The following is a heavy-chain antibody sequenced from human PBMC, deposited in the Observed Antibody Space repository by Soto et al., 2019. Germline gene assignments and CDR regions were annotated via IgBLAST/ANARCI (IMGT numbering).Heavy chain of an antibody. CDR1: GGSISSGGYY. CDR3: ARGVHH. CDR2: TSYSGST. V-gene: IGHV4-31*01. Sequence: QVQLQESGPGLVQPSQTLSLTCTVSGGSISSGGYYWSWIRHHPGTGLEWIGHTSYSGSTYYNTSLKSQGTISVDTSRNQFSRIVNSVTAADTAVYYCARGVHHWGEGTLVTVS. J-gene: IGHJ4*01.